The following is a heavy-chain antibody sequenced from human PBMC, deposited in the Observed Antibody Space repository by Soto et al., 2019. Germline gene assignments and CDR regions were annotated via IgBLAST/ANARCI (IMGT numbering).Heavy chain of an antibody. Sequence: SETLSLTCTVSGGSISSSSYYWGWIRQPPGKGLEWIGYIYYSGSTYYSPSLKSRLTISVDTSKNQFSLKLSSVTAADTAVYYCARAVGVVIDNWFDPWGQGTLVTVSS. CDR1: GGSISSSSYY. D-gene: IGHD3-22*01. CDR2: IYYSGST. J-gene: IGHJ5*02. CDR3: ARAVGVVIDNWFDP. V-gene: IGHV4-39*07.